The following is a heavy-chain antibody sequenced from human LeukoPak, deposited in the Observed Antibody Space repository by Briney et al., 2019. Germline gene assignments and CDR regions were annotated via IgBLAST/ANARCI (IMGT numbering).Heavy chain of an antibody. V-gene: IGHV3-23*01. CDR1: GFTVSSYG. CDR2: FSATEGSA. J-gene: IGHJ3*01. CDR3: AKARIAAAGTGAFDV. Sequence: GGSLRRSCAASGFTVSSYGMTWVRQAPGKGLEWVSAFSATEGSAQYAESVRGRFTISRDNSKNSLYLQMNSLRDEDTAVYFCAKARIAAAGTGAFDVWGQGTVVTVSS. D-gene: IGHD6-13*01.